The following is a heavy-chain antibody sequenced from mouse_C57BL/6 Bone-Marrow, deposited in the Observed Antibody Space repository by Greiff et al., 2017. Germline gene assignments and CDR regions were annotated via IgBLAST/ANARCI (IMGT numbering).Heavy chain of an antibody. J-gene: IGHJ2*01. CDR1: AFTIKAAY. CDR2: VDPENGDT. Sequence: FHLQQSGAELLRPGASVSLSCPASAFTIKAAYMHWLKQRPDQGRGGIGWVDPENGDTEYASKFQGKATITADTSSNTAYLQLSSLTSEDTAVYYCTSFITTVVADYWGQGTTLTVSS. V-gene: IGHV14-4*01. D-gene: IGHD1-1*01. CDR3: TSFITTVVADY.